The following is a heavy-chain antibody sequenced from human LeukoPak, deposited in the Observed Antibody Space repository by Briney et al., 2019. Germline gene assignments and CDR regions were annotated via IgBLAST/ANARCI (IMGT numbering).Heavy chain of an antibody. J-gene: IGHJ3*02. V-gene: IGHV4-59*01. D-gene: IGHD3-10*01. CDR2: ISYTGST. Sequence: SETLSLTCTVSGGSISSYYWSWIRQPPGKGLEWIGYISYTGSTNFNPSLKSRVALSVDTSKNQFSLQLSSVTAADTAVYYCARDYYGSGSRGAFDIWGQGTMVTVSS. CDR1: GGSISSYY. CDR3: ARDYYGSGSRGAFDI.